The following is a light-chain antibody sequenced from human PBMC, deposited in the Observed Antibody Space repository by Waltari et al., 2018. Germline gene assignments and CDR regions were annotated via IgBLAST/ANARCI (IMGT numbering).Light chain of an antibody. CDR1: SSDVGSYNL. CDR3: SSYTGTTTLVV. Sequence: QSALTQPPSVSGSPGQSVTISCTGTSSDVGSYNLVSWEQQPPGTAPKLMIYEVKTRPSGVPDRFSGSKSGNTASLTISGLQAEDEADYYCSSYTGTTTLVVFGGGTKLTVL. V-gene: IGLV2-18*02. CDR2: EVK. J-gene: IGLJ2*01.